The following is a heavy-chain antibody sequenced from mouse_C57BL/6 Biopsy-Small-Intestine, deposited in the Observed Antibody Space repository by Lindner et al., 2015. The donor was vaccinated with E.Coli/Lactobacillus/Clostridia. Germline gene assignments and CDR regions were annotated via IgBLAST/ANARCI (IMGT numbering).Heavy chain of an antibody. J-gene: IGHJ2*01. V-gene: IGHV1-82*01. CDR2: IYPGDGDT. D-gene: IGHD2-2*01. Sequence: VQLQESGPELVKPGASVKISCKASGYTFIISWMNWVKQRPGKGLEWIGRIYPGDGDTNYNGKFKGKATLTADKSSGTAYMQLSSLTSEDSAVYFRARGDFGYDYYFDYWGQGTTLTVSS. CDR3: ARGDFGYDYYFDY. CDR1: GYTFIISW.